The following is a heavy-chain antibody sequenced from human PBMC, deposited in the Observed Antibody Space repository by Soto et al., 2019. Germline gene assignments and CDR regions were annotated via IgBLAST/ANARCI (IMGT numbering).Heavy chain of an antibody. Sequence: SQTLSLTCAISGDSVSSNGAAWNWIRQSPSRGLEWLGRTYFRSKWYNDYAVSVKSRIIINPDTSNNQFSLQLNSVTPEDTAVYFCAKGDNLGPKTGYAFDPRGQGIMVTVSS. J-gene: IGHJ5*02. CDR1: GDSVSSNGAA. V-gene: IGHV6-1*01. D-gene: IGHD5-12*01. CDR3: AKGDNLGPKTGYAFDP. CDR2: TYFRSKWYN.